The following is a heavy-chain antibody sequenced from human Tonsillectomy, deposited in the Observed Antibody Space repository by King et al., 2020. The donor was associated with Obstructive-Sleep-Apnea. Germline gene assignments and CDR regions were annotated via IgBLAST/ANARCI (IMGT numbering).Heavy chain of an antibody. J-gene: IGHJ5*02. D-gene: IGHD3-10*01. Sequence: VQLVESGGGLVKPGGSLRLSCAASGFTFRSYSMNWVRQAPGKGLEWVSSISSSSSYIYYGDSVKGRFTISRDNAKKSLYLQMNSLRVEDTAVYYCARDHEGFGAPNYWFDPWGQGTLVTVSS. CDR3: ARDHEGFGAPNYWFDP. V-gene: IGHV3-21*01. CDR1: GFTFRSYS. CDR2: ISSSSSYI.